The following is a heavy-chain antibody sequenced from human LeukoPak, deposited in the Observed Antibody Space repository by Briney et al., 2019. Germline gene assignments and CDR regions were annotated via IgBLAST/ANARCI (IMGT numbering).Heavy chain of an antibody. D-gene: IGHD3-3*01. CDR2: ISAYTGNT. Sequence: ASVKVSCKASGYTFTSYAISWVRQAPGPGLEWMGWISAYTGNTNYAQKLQGRVTITTDTSPSTAYMELRSLRSDDTAVYYCARSGYYFNAFDIWGQGTMVTVSS. J-gene: IGHJ3*02. CDR3: ARSGYYFNAFDI. CDR1: GYTFTSYA. V-gene: IGHV1-18*01.